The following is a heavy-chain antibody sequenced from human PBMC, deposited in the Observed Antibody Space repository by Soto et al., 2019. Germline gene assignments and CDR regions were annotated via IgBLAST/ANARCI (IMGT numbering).Heavy chain of an antibody. CDR1: GFTFSDHY. J-gene: IGHJ6*03. Sequence: EVQLVESGGTLVQPGGSLRLSCAVSGFTFSDHYMDWVRQAPGKGLEWVGRTRNKTRSYNTEYAASVEGRFIILRDDSKNSLYLQMNSLKTENAAVYFGSRGSYGSIYYYYMDIWGKGTTVTVSS. D-gene: IGHD3-10*01. CDR2: TRNKTRSYNT. V-gene: IGHV3-72*01. CDR3: SRGSYGSIYYYYMDI.